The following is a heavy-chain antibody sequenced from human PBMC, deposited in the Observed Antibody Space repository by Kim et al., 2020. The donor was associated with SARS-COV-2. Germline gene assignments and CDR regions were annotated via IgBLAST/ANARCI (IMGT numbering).Heavy chain of an antibody. J-gene: IGHJ4*02. Sequence: PKGRVTISVDTSKNQCSLKLSSVTAADTAVYYCARPYDSSGYYYHYFDYWGQGTLVTVSS. CDR3: ARPYDSSGYYYHYFDY. D-gene: IGHD3-22*01. V-gene: IGHV4-39*01.